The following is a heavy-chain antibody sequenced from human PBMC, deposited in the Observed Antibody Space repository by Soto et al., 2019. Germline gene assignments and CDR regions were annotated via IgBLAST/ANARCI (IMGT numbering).Heavy chain of an antibody. CDR2: INPNRGGT. CDR1: GYTFTGYY. D-gene: IGHD3-9*01. J-gene: IGHJ3*02. Sequence: ASVKVSCKASGYTFTGYYMHWVRQAPGQGLEWMGWINPNRGGTNYAQKFQGRVTMTRDTSISTAYMELSRLRSDDTAVYYCARTIWVEAFDIWGQGTMVTVSS. CDR3: ARTIWVEAFDI. V-gene: IGHV1-2*02.